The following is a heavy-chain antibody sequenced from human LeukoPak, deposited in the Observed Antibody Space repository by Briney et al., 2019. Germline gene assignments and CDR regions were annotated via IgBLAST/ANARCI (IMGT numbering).Heavy chain of an antibody. Sequence: GGSLRLSCAASGFTFSSHWMHWVRQAPGKGLVWVSRINNDGSSTRYADSVKGRFTISRENAKNSLYLQMNSLRAGDTAVYYCARDSSGGGGFDYWGQGTLVTVSS. D-gene: IGHD3-16*01. J-gene: IGHJ4*02. CDR2: INNDGSST. CDR3: ARDSSGGGGFDY. V-gene: IGHV3-74*01. CDR1: GFTFSSHW.